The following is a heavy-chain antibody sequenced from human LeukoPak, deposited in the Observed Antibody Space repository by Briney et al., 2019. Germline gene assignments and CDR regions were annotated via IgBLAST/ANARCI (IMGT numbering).Heavy chain of an antibody. CDR1: GYNFPKSW. CDR2: VYPDDSRT. J-gene: IGHJ4*02. Sequence: GESLKISFKASGYNFPKSWIGWVRQMPGKGLEWMAIVYPDDSRTKYSPSFQGQVTISADKSINTAYLQWSSLRASDTAMYYCARPDYFASHDRGQGTLVTVSS. V-gene: IGHV5-51*01. CDR3: ARPDYFASHD. D-gene: IGHD2/OR15-2a*01.